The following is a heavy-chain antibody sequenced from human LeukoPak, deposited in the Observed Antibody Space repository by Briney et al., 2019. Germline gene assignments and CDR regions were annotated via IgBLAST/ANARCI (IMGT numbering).Heavy chain of an antibody. CDR3: ARRRSITIFGVVLYYFDY. V-gene: IGHV4-39*07. J-gene: IGHJ4*02. CDR2: VYYSGST. CDR1: SGSISSGNYY. D-gene: IGHD3-3*01. Sequence: SETLSLTCTVSSGSISSGNYYWGWIRQPPGKGLEWIGSVYYSGSTYYNPSLESRVTISVDTSKNQFSLKLSSVTAADTAVYYCARRRSITIFGVVLYYFDYWGQGTLVTVSS.